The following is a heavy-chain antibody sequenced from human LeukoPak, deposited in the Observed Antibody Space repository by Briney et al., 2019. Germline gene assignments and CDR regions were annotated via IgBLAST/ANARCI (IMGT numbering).Heavy chain of an antibody. J-gene: IGHJ2*01. CDR2: ISADGDTK. Sequence: GRSLRLSCAASGFTFSSHGMHWVRQAPGKGLEWVVVISADGDTKYYADSVKGRFTISRDNSKNTVYLEMNSLREEDTAVYYCAKEGAWGNWYFDLWGRGTLVTVSS. CDR3: AKEGAWGNWYFDL. CDR1: GFTFSSHG. V-gene: IGHV3-30*18. D-gene: IGHD3-16*01.